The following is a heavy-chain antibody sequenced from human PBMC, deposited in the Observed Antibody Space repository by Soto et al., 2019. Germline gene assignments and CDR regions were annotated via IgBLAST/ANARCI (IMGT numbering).Heavy chain of an antibody. CDR2: IYYSGST. V-gene: IGHV4-31*03. D-gene: IGHD3-10*01. CDR1: GGSISSGGYY. Sequence: SETLSLTCTVSGGSISSGGYYWSWIRQHPWKGLEWIGYIYYSGSTYYNPSLKSRVTISVDTSKNQFSLKLSSVTAADTAVYYCARVRGSGSYYRYYYYGMDVWGQGXTVTVYS. J-gene: IGHJ6*02. CDR3: ARVRGSGSYYRYYYYGMDV.